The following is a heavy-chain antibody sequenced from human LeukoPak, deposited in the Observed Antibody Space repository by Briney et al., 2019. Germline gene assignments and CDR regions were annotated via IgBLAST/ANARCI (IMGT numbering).Heavy chain of an antibody. J-gene: IGHJ4*02. Sequence: GGSLRLSCAASGFTFSSYDMHWVRQAPGKGLEWVSYISSSSTYIYYADSVKGRFTISRDNAKNSLYLQMNSLRAEDTAVYYCAGDLGYSGNLWGQGTLVTVSS. D-gene: IGHD4-23*01. CDR2: ISSSSTYI. V-gene: IGHV3-21*01. CDR1: GFTFSSYD. CDR3: AGDLGYSGNL.